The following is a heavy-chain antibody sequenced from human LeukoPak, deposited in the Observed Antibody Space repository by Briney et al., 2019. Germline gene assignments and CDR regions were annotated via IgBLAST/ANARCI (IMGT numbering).Heavy chain of an antibody. CDR1: EFTLSTSV. CDR2: ISYDGSNK. D-gene: IGHD3-3*01. J-gene: IGHJ6*02. Sequence: PGGSLRLSCAASEFTLSTSVMHWVRQAPGKGLEWVAVISYDGSNKYHADSVKGRFTMSRDSSKTTVYLQMNSLRPEDSAVYYCARGGGGPWSDYYYGMDVWGQGTTVTVSS. V-gene: IGHV3-30-3*01. CDR3: ARGGGGPWSDYYYGMDV.